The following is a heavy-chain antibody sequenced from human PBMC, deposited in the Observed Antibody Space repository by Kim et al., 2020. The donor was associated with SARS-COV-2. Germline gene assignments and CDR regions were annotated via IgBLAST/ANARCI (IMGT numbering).Heavy chain of an antibody. J-gene: IGHJ6*02. Sequence: GGSLRLSCAASGFTFSDYYMSWIRQAPGKGLEWVSYISSSSSYTNYADSVKGRFTISRDNAKNSLYLQMNSLRAEDTAVYYCALQAARQSYYYYGMDVWGQGTTVTVSS. CDR2: ISSSSSYT. CDR3: ALQAARQSYYYYGMDV. V-gene: IGHV3-11*03. D-gene: IGHD6-6*01. CDR1: GFTFSDYY.